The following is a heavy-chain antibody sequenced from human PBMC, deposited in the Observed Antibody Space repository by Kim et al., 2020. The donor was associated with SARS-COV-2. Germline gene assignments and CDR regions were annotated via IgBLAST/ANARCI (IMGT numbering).Heavy chain of an antibody. CDR1: GYTFTSYG. CDR2: ISAYNGNT. Sequence: ASVKVSCKASGYTFTSYGISWVRQAPGQGLEWMGWISAYNGNTNYAQKLQGRVTMTTDTSTGTAYMELRSLGSDDTAVYYCAASWGPRNWFDPWGQGTLVTVSS. D-gene: IGHD3-16*01. CDR3: AASWGPRNWFDP. J-gene: IGHJ5*02. V-gene: IGHV1-18*04.